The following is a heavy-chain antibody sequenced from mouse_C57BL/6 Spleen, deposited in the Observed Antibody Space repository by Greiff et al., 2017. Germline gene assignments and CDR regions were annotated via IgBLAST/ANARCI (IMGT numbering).Heavy chain of an antibody. CDR2: IYPGDGDT. Sequence: QVQLKESGPELVKPGASVKISCKASGYAFSSSWMNWVKQRPGKGLEWIGRIYPGDGDTNYNGKFKGKATLTADKSSSTAYMQLSSLTSEDSAVYFCAREGYGSSWNYFDYWGQGTTLTVSS. CDR1: GYAFSSSW. D-gene: IGHD1-1*01. J-gene: IGHJ2*01. CDR3: AREGYGSSWNYFDY. V-gene: IGHV1-82*01.